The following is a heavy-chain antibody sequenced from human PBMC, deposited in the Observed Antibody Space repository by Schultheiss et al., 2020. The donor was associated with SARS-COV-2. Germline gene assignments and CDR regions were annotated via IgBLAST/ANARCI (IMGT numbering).Heavy chain of an antibody. J-gene: IGHJ5*02. CDR3: ARDADYGDYEVGWFDP. V-gene: IGHV3-23*01. CDR1: GFTFSSYA. D-gene: IGHD4-17*01. Sequence: GGSLRLSCAASGFTFSSYAMSWVRQAPGKGLEWVSAISGSGGSTYYADSVKGRFTISRDNAKNSLYLQMNSLRAEDTAVYYCARDADYGDYEVGWFDPWGQGTLVTVSS. CDR2: ISGSGGST.